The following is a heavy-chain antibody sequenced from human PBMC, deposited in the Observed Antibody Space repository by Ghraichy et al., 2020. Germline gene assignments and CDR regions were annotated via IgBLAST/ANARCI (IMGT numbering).Heavy chain of an antibody. CDR1: GFTISDYS. CDR2: LSTAGNYI. D-gene: IGHD3-22*01. V-gene: IGHV3-21*01. Sequence: LNISCAASGFTISDYSLNWLRQAPGKGLEWVSSLSTAGNYIYYADSVKGRFTISRDNAKNSLNLQMNSLRAEDMAVYYCARTYYYESSAYYFDYWGQGTLVTVSS. J-gene: IGHJ4*02. CDR3: ARTYYYESSAYYFDY.